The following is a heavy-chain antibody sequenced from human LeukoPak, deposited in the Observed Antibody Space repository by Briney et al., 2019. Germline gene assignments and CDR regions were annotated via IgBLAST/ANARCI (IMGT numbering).Heavy chain of an antibody. V-gene: IGHV3-7*01. CDR1: GFSFSPYW. CDR2: IEKHGSAD. Sequence: GGSLRLSCVGSGFSFSPYWMSWVRQAPGRGLEWLANIEKHGSADYYVDSVKGRFTISRDNAKNSLSLQLDSLRVEDTAVYYCAREVPGVMVAFDLWGQGTMVTVSP. CDR3: AREVPGVMVAFDL. D-gene: IGHD2-2*01. J-gene: IGHJ3*01.